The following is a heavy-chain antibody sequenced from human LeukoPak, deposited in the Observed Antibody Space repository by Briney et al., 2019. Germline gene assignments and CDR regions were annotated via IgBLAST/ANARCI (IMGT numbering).Heavy chain of an antibody. CDR3: AGENDYGNNWFDP. CDR1: GYTFTGYY. CDR2: INPNSGGT. J-gene: IGHJ5*02. Sequence: ASVKVSCKASGYTFTGYYMHWVRQAPGQGLEWMGWINPNSGGTNYAQKFQGRVTMTRDTSISTAYMELSRLRSDDTAVYYCAGENDYGNNWFDPWGQGTLVTVSS. D-gene: IGHD4-17*01. V-gene: IGHV1-2*02.